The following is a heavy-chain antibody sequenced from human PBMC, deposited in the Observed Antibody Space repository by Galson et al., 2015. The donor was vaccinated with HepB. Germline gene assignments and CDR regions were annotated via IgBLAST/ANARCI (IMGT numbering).Heavy chain of an antibody. CDR3: AKEAGVAVAGTIHFDY. J-gene: IGHJ4*02. CDR2: ISGSGGST. CDR1: GFTFSSYA. V-gene: IGHV3-23*01. D-gene: IGHD6-19*01. Sequence: SCAASGFTFSSYAMSWVRQAPGKGLEWVSAISGSGGSTYYADSVKGRFTISRDNSKNTLYLQMNSLRAEDTAVYYCAKEAGVAVAGTIHFDYWGQGTLVTVSS.